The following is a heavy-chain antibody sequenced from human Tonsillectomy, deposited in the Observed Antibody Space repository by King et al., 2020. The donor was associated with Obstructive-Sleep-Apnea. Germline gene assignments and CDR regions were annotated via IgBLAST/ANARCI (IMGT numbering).Heavy chain of an antibody. CDR2: FYNSGST. J-gene: IGHJ5*02. Sequence: VQLQESGPGLVKPSQTLSLTCTVSGGSISGNDYYWSWIRQHPGKDLEWIGYFYNSGSTDYNPSLKGRVTMSVDTSKNQFSLNLRAVTAADTAVYYCVRRRITSGAPNWFDPWGQGTLVTVSS. CDR1: GGSISGNDYY. D-gene: IGHD1-14*01. V-gene: IGHV4-31*03. CDR3: VRRRITSGAPNWFDP.